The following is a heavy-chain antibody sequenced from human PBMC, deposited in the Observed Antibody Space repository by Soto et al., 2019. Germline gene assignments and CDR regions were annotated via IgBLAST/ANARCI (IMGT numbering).Heavy chain of an antibody. V-gene: IGHV4-59*13. D-gene: IGHD3-10*01. CDR1: GGSFGTNY. Sequence: SETLSLTCTISGGSFGTNYWSWIRQAPGKGLEWIGYTYHTGSTKYNPSPKSRATISVDTSKNQFSLTLNSAAAADTAVYYCATDSAGRGPFDPWGQGILVTVSS. CDR2: TYHTGST. J-gene: IGHJ5*02. CDR3: ATDSAGRGPFDP.